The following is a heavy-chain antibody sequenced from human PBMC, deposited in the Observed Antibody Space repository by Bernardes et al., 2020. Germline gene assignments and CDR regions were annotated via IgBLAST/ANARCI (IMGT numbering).Heavy chain of an antibody. D-gene: IGHD2-15*01. Sequence: GGSLRLSCAASGFTFSNAWMSWFRQAPGKGLEWVGRIKSKTDGGTTDYAAPVKGRFTISRDDSKNTLYLQMNSLKTEDTAVYYCTTGDGTAGAFDIWGQGTMVTVSS. CDR1: GFTFSNAW. CDR3: TTGDGTAGAFDI. V-gene: IGHV3-15*01. J-gene: IGHJ3*02. CDR2: IKSKTDGGTT.